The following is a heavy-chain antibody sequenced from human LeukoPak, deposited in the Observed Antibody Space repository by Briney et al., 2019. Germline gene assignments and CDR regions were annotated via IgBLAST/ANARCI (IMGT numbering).Heavy chain of an antibody. CDR3: ATETSMDV. CDR1: GYTLTELS. J-gene: IGHJ6*02. Sequence: GASVKVSCKVSGYTLTELSIHWVRRAPGKGLEWLGGFDPEDGETTSAQRFQGRVTMTEDTSTDTAYMELSSLRSEDTAVYYCATETSMDVWGQGTTVTVSS. CDR2: FDPEDGET. V-gene: IGHV1-24*01.